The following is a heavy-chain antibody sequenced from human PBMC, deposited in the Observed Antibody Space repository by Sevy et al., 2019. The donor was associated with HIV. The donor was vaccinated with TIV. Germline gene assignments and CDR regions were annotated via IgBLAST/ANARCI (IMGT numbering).Heavy chain of an antibody. CDR3: ARDKLLPVMVSMVRGALSYYFDY. V-gene: IGHV3-33*01. Sequence: GGSLRLSCAASGFIFSDYGMHWVRQAPGKGLEWVAVVWYDGSYKYYTDSVKGRFTISRDNSNNMVFLQMNSLGAEDTAVYYCARDKLLPVMVSMVRGALSYYFDYWGQGTLVTVSS. J-gene: IGHJ4*02. D-gene: IGHD3-10*01. CDR1: GFIFSDYG. CDR2: VWYDGSYK.